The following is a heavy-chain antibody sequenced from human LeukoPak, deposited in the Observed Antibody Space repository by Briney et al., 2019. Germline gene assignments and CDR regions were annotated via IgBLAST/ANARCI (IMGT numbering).Heavy chain of an antibody. CDR1: GGSIGSYC. CDR3: ARQEGRSGWNGWYDH. Sequence: PSETLSLTCTVSGGSIGSYCWSWIRQPPGKGLEWIGYIYYTGGTNYNPSLTSRVTMSVDTSKNQFSLKLNSVTAADTAVYYCARQEGRSGWNGWYDHWGQGILVTVSS. D-gene: IGHD6-19*01. CDR2: IYYTGGT. V-gene: IGHV4-59*08. J-gene: IGHJ4*02.